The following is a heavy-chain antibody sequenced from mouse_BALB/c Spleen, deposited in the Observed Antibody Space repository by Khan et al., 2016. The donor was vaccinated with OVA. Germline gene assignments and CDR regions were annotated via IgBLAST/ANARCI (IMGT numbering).Heavy chain of an antibody. V-gene: IGHV2-9*02. CDR3: ANDGFGAMDY. J-gene: IGHJ4*01. D-gene: IGHD2-3*01. CDR1: GLSLTSCN. Sequence: QVQLKESGPGLVAPSQSLSITCTVSGLSLTSCNVHWIRQPPGKGLEWLGVIWAGGSTDYNSALMSRLSISKDNSKCQVFLKMNSLQTDDTAIYYCANDGFGAMDYWGQGSSVTVSS. CDR2: IWAGGST.